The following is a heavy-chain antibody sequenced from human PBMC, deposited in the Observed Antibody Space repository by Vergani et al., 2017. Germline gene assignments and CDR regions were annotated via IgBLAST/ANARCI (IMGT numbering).Heavy chain of an antibody. V-gene: IGHV3-11*01. CDR3: ARYHRDYSNYPGTFDI. CDR1: GFSFSDHY. CDR2: ISNSGNTI. D-gene: IGHD4-11*01. Sequence: QVQLVESGGGLVKPGGSLRLSCAASGFSFSDHYMTWIRQAPGKGLEWVSYISNSGNTIEYADSVKGRFSMSRDNAKSSLFLQMDSLRAEDTAVYYCARYHRDYSNYPGTFDIWGQGSIVTVSS. J-gene: IGHJ3*02.